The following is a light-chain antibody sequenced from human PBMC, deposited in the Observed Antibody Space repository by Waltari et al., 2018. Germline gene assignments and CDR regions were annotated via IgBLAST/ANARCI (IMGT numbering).Light chain of an antibody. Sequence: DIVMTQSPDSLAGSLGERATINCTSNQSVLYNSNNKNFLAWYQHKAGQPPKLLIYWASTRESGVPDRFSGSGSGTDFTLTISTLQAEDVAVYYCQQYYSTPYTFGQGTKLEIK. CDR3: QQYYSTPYT. V-gene: IGKV4-1*01. CDR1: QSVLYNSNNKNF. J-gene: IGKJ2*01. CDR2: WAS.